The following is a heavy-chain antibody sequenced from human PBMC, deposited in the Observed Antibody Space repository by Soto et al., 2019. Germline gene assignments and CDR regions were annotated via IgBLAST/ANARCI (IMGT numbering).Heavy chain of an antibody. Sequence: QVQLQESGPGLVKPSETLSLTCTVSGGFISSYYWNWIRQPPGKGLEWIGYVYHGGSTIYNPSLKSRRTLSVDTSKNPFSLNLRSVPAADTAVYYCASMGYEYGSGSYPLDSWGQGTLVSVSS. V-gene: IGHV4-59*08. CDR2: VYHGGST. CDR1: GGFISSYY. CDR3: ASMGYEYGSGSYPLDS. D-gene: IGHD3-10*01. J-gene: IGHJ4*02.